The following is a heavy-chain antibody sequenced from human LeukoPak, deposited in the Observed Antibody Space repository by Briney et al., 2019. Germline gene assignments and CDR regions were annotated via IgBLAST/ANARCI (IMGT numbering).Heavy chain of an antibody. CDR1: SYTFTSYG. Sequence: SVKVSCKASSYTFTSYGISWVRQAPGQGLEWMGWISAYNGNTNYAQKLQGRVTMTTDTSTSTAYMELRSLRSDDTAVYYCVRVRRITIFGVVIEGFADYWGQGTLVTVSS. CDR3: VRVRRITIFGVVIEGFADY. D-gene: IGHD3-3*01. V-gene: IGHV1-18*01. CDR2: ISAYNGNT. J-gene: IGHJ4*02.